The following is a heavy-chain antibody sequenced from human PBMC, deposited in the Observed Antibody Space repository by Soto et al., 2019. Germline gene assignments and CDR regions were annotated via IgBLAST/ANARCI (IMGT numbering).Heavy chain of an antibody. CDR1: GGTFSIYT. V-gene: IGHV1-69*02. CDR2: IIPILGIA. D-gene: IGHD3-9*01. J-gene: IGHJ3*02. CDR3: AEALTGPFVFAFDI. Sequence: SVKVSCKASGGTFSIYTIIWVRQAPGQGLEWMGRIIPILGIANYAQKFQGRVTITADKSTSTAYMELSSLRSEDTAVYYCAEALTGPFVFAFDIWGQGTMVTVSS.